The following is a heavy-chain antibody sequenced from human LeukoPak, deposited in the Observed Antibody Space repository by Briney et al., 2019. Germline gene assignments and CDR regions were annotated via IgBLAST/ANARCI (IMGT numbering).Heavy chain of an antibody. V-gene: IGHV4-4*07. D-gene: IGHD3-22*01. J-gene: IGHJ4*02. CDR3: ARETMIVSSKGGFD. CDR2: IYTSGST. CDR1: RGSISSYY. Sequence: SETLSLTCTVSRGSISSYYWSWIRQPAGKGLEWIGRIYTSGSTNYNPSLKSRVTMSVDTSKNQFSLKLSSVTAADTAVYYCARETMIVSSKGGFDWGQGTLVTVSS.